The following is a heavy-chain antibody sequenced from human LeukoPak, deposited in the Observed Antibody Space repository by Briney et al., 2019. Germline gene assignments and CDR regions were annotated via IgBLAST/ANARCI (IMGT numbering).Heavy chain of an antibody. J-gene: IGHJ4*02. CDR3: ARGSPSGSYYAGISRGYNQFDY. D-gene: IGHD3-10*01. CDR1: GGSISSGSYY. Sequence: KPSETLSLTCTVSGGSISSGSYYWSWIRQPAGKGLEWIGRIYTSGSTNYNPSLKSRVTISVDTSKNQFSLKLSSVTAADTAVYYCARGSPSGSYYAGISRGYNQFDYWGQGTLVTVSS. CDR2: IYTSGST. V-gene: IGHV4-61*02.